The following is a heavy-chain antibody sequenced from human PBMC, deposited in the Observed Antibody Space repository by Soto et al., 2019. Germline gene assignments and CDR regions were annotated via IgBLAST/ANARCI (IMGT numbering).Heavy chain of an antibody. Sequence: GASVKVSCKASGHTFTSYDINWVRQATGQGLEWMGWMNPNSGNTGYAQKNQGRVTMTRNTSISTAYMELSSLRSEDTAVYYCARAPVHHPVQLERLNWFDPWGQGTLVTVSS. CDR3: ARAPVHHPVQLERLNWFDP. CDR2: MNPNSGNT. CDR1: GHTFTSYD. J-gene: IGHJ5*02. D-gene: IGHD1-1*01. V-gene: IGHV1-8*01.